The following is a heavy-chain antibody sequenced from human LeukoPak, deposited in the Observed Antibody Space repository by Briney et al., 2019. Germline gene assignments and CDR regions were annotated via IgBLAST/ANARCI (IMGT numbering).Heavy chain of an antibody. V-gene: IGHV3-21*01. D-gene: IGHD6-13*01. CDR1: GFTFSSYS. J-gene: IGHJ4*02. CDR3: ATAPGIAAAGIDY. CDR2: ISSSSSYI. Sequence: GGSPRLSCAASGFTFSSYSMNWVRQAPGKGLEWVSSISSSSSYIYYADSVKGRFTISRDNAKNSLYLQMNSLRAEDTAVYYRATAPGIAAAGIDYWGQGTLVTVSS.